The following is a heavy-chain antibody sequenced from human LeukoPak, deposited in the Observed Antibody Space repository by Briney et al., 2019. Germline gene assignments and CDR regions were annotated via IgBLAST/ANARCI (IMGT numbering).Heavy chain of an antibody. CDR2: INPNSGGT. J-gene: IGHJ4*02. CDR3: ARDGFSSAWNDC. Sequence: ASVKVSCKASGYTFTGYYLHWVRQAPGQGLEWMGRINPNSGGTNYAQKFQGRVTLTRDTSISTAYMDLNRLTSDDTAVYYCARDGFSSAWNDCWGQGTLVTVFS. V-gene: IGHV1-2*06. D-gene: IGHD6-19*01. CDR1: GYTFTGYY.